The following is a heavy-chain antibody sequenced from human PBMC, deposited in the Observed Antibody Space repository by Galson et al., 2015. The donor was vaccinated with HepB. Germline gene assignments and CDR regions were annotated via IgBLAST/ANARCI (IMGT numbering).Heavy chain of an antibody. CDR1: GYTFTSYA. Sequence: SVKVSCKASGYTFTSYAMNWVRQAPGQGLEWMGWINTNTGNPTYAQGFTGRFVFSLDTSVSTAYLQISSLKAEDTAVYYCARDTKAQLERPFKHAFDIWGQGTMVTVSS. CDR3: ARDTKAQLERPFKHAFDI. D-gene: IGHD1-1*01. V-gene: IGHV7-4-1*02. J-gene: IGHJ3*02. CDR2: INTNTGNP.